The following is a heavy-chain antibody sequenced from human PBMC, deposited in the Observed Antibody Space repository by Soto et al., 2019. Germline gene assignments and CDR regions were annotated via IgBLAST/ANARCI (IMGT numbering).Heavy chain of an antibody. V-gene: IGHV3-64*01. CDR2: ISSKGGST. CDR3: ARDLDSSGYYYFDY. D-gene: IGHD3-22*01. J-gene: IGHJ4*02. CDR1: GFTFSSYA. Sequence: EVPLVESGGGLVQPGGSLRLACAASGFTFSSYAMHWVRQAPGKGLEYVSAISSKGGSTYYANSVKGRFTISRDNSKNTLYLQMGSLRAEDMAVYYCARDLDSSGYYYFDYWGQGTLVTVSS.